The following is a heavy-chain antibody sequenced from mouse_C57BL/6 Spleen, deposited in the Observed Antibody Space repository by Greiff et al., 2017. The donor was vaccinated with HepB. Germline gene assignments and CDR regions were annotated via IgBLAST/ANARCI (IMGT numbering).Heavy chain of an antibody. CDR3: ARSLVTTVVVPQAMDY. Sequence: QVQLQQPGAELVRPGSSVKLSCKASGYTFPSYWMHWVKQRPIQGLEWIGNIDPSDSETHYNQKFKDKATLTVDKSSSTAYMQLSSLTSEDSAVYYCARSLVTTVVVPQAMDYWGQGTSVTVSS. J-gene: IGHJ4*01. D-gene: IGHD1-1*01. CDR1: GYTFPSYW. V-gene: IGHV1-52*01. CDR2: IDPSDSET.